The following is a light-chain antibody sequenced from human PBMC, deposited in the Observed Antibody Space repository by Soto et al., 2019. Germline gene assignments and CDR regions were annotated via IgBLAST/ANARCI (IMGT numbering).Light chain of an antibody. CDR1: QSVGSY. CDR2: DAS. J-gene: IGKJ4*01. Sequence: ETVLTQSPATLSLSPGERATLSCRASQSVGSYLAWYQQKPGQTPRLLIYDASNRVTGIPVRFSGSGAGTEFTLTISSLEPEDFAVYYCQQRSNWPLTFAGGTKVDIK. CDR3: QQRSNWPLT. V-gene: IGKV3-11*01.